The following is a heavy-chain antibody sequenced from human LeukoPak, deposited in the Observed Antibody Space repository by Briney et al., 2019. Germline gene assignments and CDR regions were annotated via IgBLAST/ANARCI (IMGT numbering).Heavy chain of an antibody. CDR2: ISGSGVNT. D-gene: IGHD3-10*01. CDR1: GFTVSGNY. V-gene: IGHV3-23*01. J-gene: IGHJ5*02. Sequence: GGSLRLSCAVSGFTVSGNYMSWVRQAPGKGLEWVSVISGSGVNTYYADSVKGRFTISRDNSKNTLYLQMNSLRAEDTAVYYCAKDPMVRGVNWFDPWGQGTLVTVSS. CDR3: AKDPMVRGVNWFDP.